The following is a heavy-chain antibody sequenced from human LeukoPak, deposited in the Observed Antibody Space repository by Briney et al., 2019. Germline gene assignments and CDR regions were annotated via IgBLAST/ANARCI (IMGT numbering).Heavy chain of an antibody. CDR3: ARVKDSSGYFDY. CDR2: ITNDGSST. CDR1: GLTFSSHW. Sequence: PGGSLRLSCAASGLTFSSHWMHWVRQAPGKGLVWVSRITNDGSSTTYADSVKGRFTISRDNSKNTLYLQMNSLRAEDTAVYYCARVKDSSGYFDYWGQGTLVTVSS. J-gene: IGHJ4*02. D-gene: IGHD3-22*01. V-gene: IGHV3-74*01.